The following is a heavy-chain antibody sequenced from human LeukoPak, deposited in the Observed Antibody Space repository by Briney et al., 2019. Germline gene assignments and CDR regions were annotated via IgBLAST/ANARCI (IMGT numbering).Heavy chain of an antibody. V-gene: IGHV3-23*01. CDR2: IGGSGGST. CDR1: GFTFNNYA. D-gene: IGHD3-10*01. CDR3: ARDPDYYGSGGIFDY. J-gene: IGHJ4*02. Sequence: PAGSLRLSCAVSGFTFNNYAMSWVRQAPGKGLEWVSLIGGSGGSTYYADSVKGRFTISRDNSKNTLYLQMSSLRAEDTAVYYCARDPDYYGSGGIFDYCGQGTLVTVSS.